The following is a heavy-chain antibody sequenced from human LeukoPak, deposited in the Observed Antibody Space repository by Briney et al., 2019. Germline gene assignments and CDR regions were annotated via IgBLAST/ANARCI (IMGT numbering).Heavy chain of an antibody. J-gene: IGHJ4*02. CDR1: GGSISSGGYY. CDR2: IYYSGST. Sequence: PSETLSLTCTVSGGSISSGGYYWSWIRQHPGKGLERIGYIYYSGSTYYNPSLKSRVTISVDTSKNQFSLKLSSVTAADTAVYYCASRWFGGRNIDYWGQGTLVTVSS. V-gene: IGHV4-31*03. D-gene: IGHD3-10*01. CDR3: ASRWFGGRNIDY.